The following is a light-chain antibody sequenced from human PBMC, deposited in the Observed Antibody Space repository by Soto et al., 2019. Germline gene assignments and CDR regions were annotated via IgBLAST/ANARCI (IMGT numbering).Light chain of an antibody. Sequence: EIVLTQSPGTLSLSPGERATLSCRASQSVSSSFLAWYQQKPGQAPRLLIYGASSRATGIPDRFSGSGSGTDFTLTISRLEPEDFAVYYCQQYGSSLRSTLGGGTKVDIK. CDR3: QQYGSSLRST. J-gene: IGKJ4*01. CDR1: QSVSSSF. V-gene: IGKV3-20*01. CDR2: GAS.